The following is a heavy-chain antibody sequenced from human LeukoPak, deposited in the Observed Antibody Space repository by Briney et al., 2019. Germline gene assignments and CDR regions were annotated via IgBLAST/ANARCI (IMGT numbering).Heavy chain of an antibody. CDR3: ARLAYYMDV. CDR2: IKYDEIEK. J-gene: IGHJ6*03. V-gene: IGHV3-7*01. CDR1: GFTFRDYW. Sequence: GGSLRLSCEASGFTFRDYWVSWVRQAPGKGLEWLANIKYDEIEKNLADSVKGRFTVSRDNAKNSVSLQLNSLRPEDTGIYYCARLAYYMDVWGKGTAVTVSS.